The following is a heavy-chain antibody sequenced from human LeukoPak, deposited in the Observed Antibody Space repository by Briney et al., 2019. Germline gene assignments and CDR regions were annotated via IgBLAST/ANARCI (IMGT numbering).Heavy chain of an antibody. Sequence: GGSLRLSCAASGFTFSSYAMHWVRQAPGKGLEWVAVISYDGSNKYYADSVKGRFTISRDNSKNTVYVQMNSLRAEDTAVYYCARDSRWGYFDYWGQGTLVTVSS. CDR1: GFTFSSYA. CDR2: ISYDGSNK. J-gene: IGHJ4*02. CDR3: ARDSRWGYFDY. V-gene: IGHV3-30-3*01. D-gene: IGHD3-16*01.